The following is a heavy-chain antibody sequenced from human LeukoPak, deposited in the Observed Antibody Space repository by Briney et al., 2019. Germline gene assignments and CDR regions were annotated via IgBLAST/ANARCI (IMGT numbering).Heavy chain of an antibody. V-gene: IGHV4-59*01. CDR3: ARDLSRELPPETWFDP. Sequence: TSETLSLTCTVSGGSISSYYWSWIRQPPGKGLEWIGYIYYSGSTNYNPSLKSRVTISVDTSKNQFSLKLSSVTAADTAVYYCARDLSRELPPETWFDPWGQGTLVTVSS. D-gene: IGHD1-26*01. J-gene: IGHJ5*02. CDR2: IYYSGST. CDR1: GGSISSYY.